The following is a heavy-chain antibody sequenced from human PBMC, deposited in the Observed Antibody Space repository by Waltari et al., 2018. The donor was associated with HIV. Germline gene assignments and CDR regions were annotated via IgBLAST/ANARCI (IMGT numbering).Heavy chain of an antibody. CDR3: ARVGHCSSTSCLYYFDY. CDR2: IIPIFGTA. CDR1: GGTFSSYA. Sequence: QVQLVQSGAEVKKPGSSVKVSCKASGGTFSSYAISWVRQAPGQGLEWMGGIIPIFGTANYAQKFQGRVTITADESTSTAYMELSSLRSEDTAVYYCARVGHCSSTSCLYYFDYWGQGTLVTVSS. D-gene: IGHD2-2*01. V-gene: IGHV1-69*01. J-gene: IGHJ4*02.